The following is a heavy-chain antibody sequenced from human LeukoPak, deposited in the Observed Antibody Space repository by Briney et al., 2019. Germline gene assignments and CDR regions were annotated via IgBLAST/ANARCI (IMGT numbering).Heavy chain of an antibody. CDR1: GYTFTSYG. Sequence: ASVKVSYKASGYTFTSYGISWVRQAPGQGLEWMGWISAYNGNTNYAQKLQGRVTMTTDTSTSTAYMELRSLRSDDTAVYYCARAIVVVPAAAGMDVWGQGTTVTVSS. CDR2: ISAYNGNT. V-gene: IGHV1-18*01. J-gene: IGHJ6*02. CDR3: ARAIVVVPAAAGMDV. D-gene: IGHD2-2*01.